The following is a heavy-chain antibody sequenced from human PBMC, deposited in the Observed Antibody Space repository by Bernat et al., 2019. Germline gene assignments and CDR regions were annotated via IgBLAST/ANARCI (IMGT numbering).Heavy chain of an antibody. CDR3: ARDSGYYDSSGPDY. V-gene: IGHV3-30-3*01. D-gene: IGHD3-22*01. J-gene: IGHJ4*02. Sequence: QVQLVESGGGVVQPGRSLRLSCAASGFTFSSYAMHWVRQAPGKGLEWVAVISYDGSNKYYADSVKGRFTISRDNSKNTLYLQMNSLRAEDTAVYDCARDSGYYDSSGPDYWGQGTLVTVSS. CDR1: GFTFSSYA. CDR2: ISYDGSNK.